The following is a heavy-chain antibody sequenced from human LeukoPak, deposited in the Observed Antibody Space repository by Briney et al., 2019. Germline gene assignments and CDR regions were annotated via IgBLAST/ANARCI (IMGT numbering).Heavy chain of an antibody. D-gene: IGHD5-24*01. CDR3: AREGYRDSSGDY. CDR1: GFTFSSYW. V-gene: IGHV3-7*01. J-gene: IGHJ4*02. Sequence: GGSLRLSCVASGFTFSSYWMSWVRQAPRKGLEWVANIKQDGSEKYHVDSVKGRFTISRDNAKNSLYLQMNSLRAEDTAVYYCAREGYRDSSGDYWGQGTLVTVSS. CDR2: IKQDGSEK.